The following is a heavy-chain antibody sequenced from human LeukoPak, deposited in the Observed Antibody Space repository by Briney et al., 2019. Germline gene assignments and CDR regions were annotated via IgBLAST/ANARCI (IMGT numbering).Heavy chain of an antibody. CDR1: GFTFSSYA. V-gene: IGHV3-23*01. D-gene: IGHD6-19*01. Sequence: PGGSLRLSCAASGFTFSSYAMSWVRQAPGKGLEWVSAISGSGGSTYYADSVKGRFTISRDNSKNTLYLQMNSLRAEDTAVYYCAKMPYPSGWYSKDYYYYYMDVWGKGTTVTVSS. J-gene: IGHJ6*03. CDR2: ISGSGGST. CDR3: AKMPYPSGWYSKDYYYYYMDV.